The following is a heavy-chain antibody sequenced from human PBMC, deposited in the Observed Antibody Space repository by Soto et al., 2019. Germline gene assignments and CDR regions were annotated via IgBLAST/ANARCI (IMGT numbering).Heavy chain of an antibody. D-gene: IGHD2-15*01. V-gene: IGHV1-46*01. CDR1: GYTFTSYY. Sequence: ASVKVSCKASGYTFTSYYMRWVRQAPGQGLEWMGIINPSGGSTSYAQKFQGRVTMTRDTSTSTVYMELSSLRSEDTAVYYCARDLDIVVEGYYYGMDVWGQGTTVTVSS. CDR3: ARDLDIVVEGYYYGMDV. CDR2: INPSGGST. J-gene: IGHJ6*02.